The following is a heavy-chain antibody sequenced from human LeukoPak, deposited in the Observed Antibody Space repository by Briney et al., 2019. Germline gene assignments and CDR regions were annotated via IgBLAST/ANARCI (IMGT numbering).Heavy chain of an antibody. CDR2: ISSSSSYI. V-gene: IGHV3-21*01. CDR3: ARMGSNDAFDI. J-gene: IGHJ3*02. CDR1: GFTFSSYS. D-gene: IGHD2-2*01. Sequence: GGSLRLSCAASGFTFSSYSMNWVRQAPGKGLEWVSSISSSSSYIYHADSVKGRLTISRDNAKNSLYLQMNSLRAEDTAVYYCARMGSNDAFDIWGQGTMVTVSS.